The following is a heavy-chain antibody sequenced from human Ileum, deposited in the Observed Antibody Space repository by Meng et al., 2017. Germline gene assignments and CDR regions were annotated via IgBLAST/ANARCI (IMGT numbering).Heavy chain of an antibody. J-gene: IGHJ4*02. D-gene: IGHD1-14*01. CDR2: IYESGTT. Sequence: VQRQEVAPGLGKPSETLSLSCAVSGDSIRNGNWWSWVRQPPGKGLEWIGEIYESGTTNYNPSLKSRVTISVDKSKNEFSLKLSSVTAADTALYYCARVSYNKGSPKFDSWGQGTLVTVSS. CDR3: ARVSYNKGSPKFDS. CDR1: GDSIRNGNW. V-gene: IGHV4-4*02.